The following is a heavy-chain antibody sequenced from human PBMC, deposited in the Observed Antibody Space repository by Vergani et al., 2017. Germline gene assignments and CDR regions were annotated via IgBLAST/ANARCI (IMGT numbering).Heavy chain of an antibody. Sequence: EVQLVESGGGLVQPGRSLRLSCTASGFTFGDYAMSWFRQAPGKGLEWVGFIRSKAYGGTTEYAASVKGRFTISRDDSKSIAYLQMNSLKTEDTAVYYCTRDQPHLITMVRGDIFDYWGQGTLVTVSS. CDR3: TRDQPHLITMVRGDIFDY. CDR1: GFTFGDYA. J-gene: IGHJ4*02. D-gene: IGHD3-10*01. V-gene: IGHV3-49*03. CDR2: IRSKAYGGTT.